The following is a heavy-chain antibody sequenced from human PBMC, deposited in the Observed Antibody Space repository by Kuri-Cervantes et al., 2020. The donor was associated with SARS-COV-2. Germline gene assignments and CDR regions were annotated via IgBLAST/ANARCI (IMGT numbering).Heavy chain of an antibody. CDR3: SKDSGGQLAP. CDR1: GFTFSSYA. J-gene: IGHJ5*02. CDR2: ISGSGGST. V-gene: IGHV3-23*01. D-gene: IGHD6-6*01. Sequence: GESLKISCAASGFTFSSYAMSWVRQAPGKGLEWVSAISGSGGSTYYADSVKDRFTISRDNSKNTLYLQMNSLRAEDTAVYYCSKDSGGQLAPWGQGTLVTVSS.